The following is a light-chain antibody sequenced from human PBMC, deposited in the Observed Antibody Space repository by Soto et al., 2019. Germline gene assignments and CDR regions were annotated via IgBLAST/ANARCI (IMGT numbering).Light chain of an antibody. V-gene: IGKV1-39*01. J-gene: IGKJ3*01. CDR1: QNINDY. CDR2: AAS. CDR3: QQSYTTPCT. Sequence: DIQMTQSPSSLSASVGDRVTITCRASQNINDYLNWYQQKPGKAPKLLISAASSLQSGVPSRFSGSGSGTDFTLTISSLQPEDFATYYCQQSYTTPCTFGPGTKVDIK.